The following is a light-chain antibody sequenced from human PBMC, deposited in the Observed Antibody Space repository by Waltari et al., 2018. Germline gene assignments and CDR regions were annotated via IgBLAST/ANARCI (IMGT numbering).Light chain of an antibody. J-gene: IGLJ3*02. CDR2: SNN. Sequence: QSVLTQPPSASGTPGQRVTISCSGTSSNFGGNDVNWYHQLPGTAPKVLIYSNNRRPSGVPDRFSGSKSGTSASLAISGLLAEDEADYYCAAWDHSLHAWVFGGGTKLTVL. CDR3: AAWDHSLHAWV. V-gene: IGLV1-44*01. CDR1: SSNFGGND.